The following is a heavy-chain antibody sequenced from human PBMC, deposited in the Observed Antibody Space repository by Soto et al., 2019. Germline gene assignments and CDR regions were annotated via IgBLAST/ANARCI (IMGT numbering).Heavy chain of an antibody. CDR3: ARGHNGMDV. CDR1: GFTFSNFW. CDR2: IKSDGRST. V-gene: IGHV3-74*01. J-gene: IGHJ6*02. Sequence: EVQLVESGGGLVQPGGSLRLSCAASGFTFSNFWMHWVRQAPGKGLVWVSRIKSDGRSTNYADSVEGRFTSSRDNAKNTLYLQLNSLRVEDTDVYYCARGHNGMDVWGQGTTVIVSS.